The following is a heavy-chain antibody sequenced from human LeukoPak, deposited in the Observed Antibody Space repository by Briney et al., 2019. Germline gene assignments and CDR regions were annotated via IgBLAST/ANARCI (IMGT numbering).Heavy chain of an antibody. Sequence: GGSLRLSCVASGFTFNSYSMNWVRQAPGKGLEWVSYISSSSVTIYYADPVKGRFTISRDNAKNSLYLQMNSLRDEDTAVYYCARHIAVAGTWAYDYWGQGTLVTVSS. J-gene: IGHJ4*02. CDR2: ISSSSVTI. CDR1: GFTFNSYS. D-gene: IGHD6-19*01. CDR3: ARHIAVAGTWAYDY. V-gene: IGHV3-48*02.